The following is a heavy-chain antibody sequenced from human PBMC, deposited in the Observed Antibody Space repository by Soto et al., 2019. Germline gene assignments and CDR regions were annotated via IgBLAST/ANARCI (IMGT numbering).Heavy chain of an antibody. Sequence: QVQLVQSGAEVKEPGSAVKVSCKASADSFSSYRISWVRQAPGQGLEWMGGIITIFGTTNYAEKFQGRVTITVNEPTNTSYMELSSPRSEDMALYYCARVFPDGCVDPGVVRGYFDYWGQGTQVTVSS. CDR3: ARVFPDGCVDPGVVRGYFDY. CDR2: IITIFGTT. D-gene: IGHD3-3*01. V-gene: IGHV1-69*01. CDR1: ADSFSSYR. J-gene: IGHJ4*02.